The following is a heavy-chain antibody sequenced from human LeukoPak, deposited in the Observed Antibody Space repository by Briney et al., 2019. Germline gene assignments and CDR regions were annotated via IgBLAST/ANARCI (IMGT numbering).Heavy chain of an antibody. J-gene: IGHJ2*01. V-gene: IGHV4-61*02. Sequence: SETLSLTCTVSGGSISSGSYYWSWIRQPAGKGLEWIGRIYTSGSTNYNPSLKSPVTISVDTSKNQLSLKLSSVTAADTAVYYCAREGSGWGDWYFDLWGRGTLVTVSS. CDR2: IYTSGST. D-gene: IGHD6-19*01. CDR1: GGSISSGSYY. CDR3: AREGSGWGDWYFDL.